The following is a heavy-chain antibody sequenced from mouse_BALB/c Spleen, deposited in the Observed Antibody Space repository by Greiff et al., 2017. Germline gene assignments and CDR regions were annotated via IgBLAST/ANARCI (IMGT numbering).Heavy chain of an antibody. CDR3: ARLAHYAMDY. D-gene: IGHD6-1*01. J-gene: IGHJ4*01. Sequence: VQLQQSGPGLVKPSQSLSLTCTVTGYSITNDYAWNWIRQFPGNKLEWMGYISYSGSTSYHPSLKSRISITRDTSKNQFFLQLNSVTTEDTATYYCARLAHYAMDYWGQGTSVTVSS. CDR1: GYSITNDYA. V-gene: IGHV3-2*02. CDR2: ISYSGST.